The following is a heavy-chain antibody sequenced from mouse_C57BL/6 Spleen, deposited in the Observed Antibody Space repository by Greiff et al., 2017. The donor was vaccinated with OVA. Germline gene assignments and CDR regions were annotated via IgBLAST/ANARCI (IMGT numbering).Heavy chain of an antibody. CDR1: GYSFTDYN. Sequence: EVQLQQSGPELVKPGASVKIPCKASGYSFTDYNMDWVKQSDGKSLEWIGDINPNNGGTIYNQKFKGKATLTVDKTSSTAYMELRSLTSEDTAFYYWAKVVSNYDYFNYWGQGTTLTVSS. J-gene: IGHJ2*01. CDR3: AKVVSNYDYFNY. CDR2: INPNNGGT. D-gene: IGHD2-5*01. V-gene: IGHV1-18*01.